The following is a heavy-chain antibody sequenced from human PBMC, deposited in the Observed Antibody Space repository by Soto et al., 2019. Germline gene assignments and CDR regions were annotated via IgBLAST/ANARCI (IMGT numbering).Heavy chain of an antibody. CDR2: IYHSGST. Sequence: QVQLQESGPGLVKPSGTLSLTCAVSGGSISSSNWWSWVRQPPGKGLEWIGEIYHSGSTNYNPSLRRRVTLAVDESKNQCSLKLSSVTAADTAVYYCARVSGSYSYGMDVWGQGPTVTVSS. CDR3: ARVSGSYSYGMDV. J-gene: IGHJ6*02. CDR1: GGSISSSNW. V-gene: IGHV4-4*02. D-gene: IGHD1-26*01.